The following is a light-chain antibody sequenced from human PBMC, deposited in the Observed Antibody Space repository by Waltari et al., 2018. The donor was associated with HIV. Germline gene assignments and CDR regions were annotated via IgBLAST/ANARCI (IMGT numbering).Light chain of an antibody. Sequence: QSVLTQPPSVSAAPGQKVTISCSGSSSNIGSHYVSWYQHLPGTAPKILIYHNDDRPSGIPDRCSGSRSGTSASLDITGLQTGDEADYHCGTWDSSLSTVVFGGGTKLTVL. CDR3: GTWDSSLSTVV. J-gene: IGLJ3*02. CDR2: HND. CDR1: SSNIGSHY. V-gene: IGLV1-51*01.